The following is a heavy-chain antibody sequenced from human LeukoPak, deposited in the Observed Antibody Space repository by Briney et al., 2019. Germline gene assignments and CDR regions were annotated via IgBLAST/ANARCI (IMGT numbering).Heavy chain of an antibody. Sequence: PSETLPLTCTVSGGSISSYYWSWIRQPPGKGLEWIGYIYYSGSTNYNPSLKSRVTISVDTSKNQFSLKLSSVTAADTAVYYCARAGMYSSGWYPDYWGQGTLVTVSS. J-gene: IGHJ4*02. D-gene: IGHD6-19*01. V-gene: IGHV4-59*01. CDR3: ARAGMYSSGWYPDY. CDR1: GGSISSYY. CDR2: IYYSGST.